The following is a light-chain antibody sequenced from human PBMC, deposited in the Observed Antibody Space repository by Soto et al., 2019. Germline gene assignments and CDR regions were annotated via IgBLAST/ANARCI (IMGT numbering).Light chain of an antibody. J-gene: IGKJ4*01. CDR3: LQYDNLPLP. CDR1: QDITNY. CDR2: DAS. Sequence: DIQITQSQSAISASIGDRVTIACQASQDITNYLNWYQQKSWKPPKVLSYDASNLQPGCPSRFSGSGSGTTFSFTISSLQPEDIVTYYFLQYDNLPLPFSSGTKVEI. V-gene: IGKV1-33*01.